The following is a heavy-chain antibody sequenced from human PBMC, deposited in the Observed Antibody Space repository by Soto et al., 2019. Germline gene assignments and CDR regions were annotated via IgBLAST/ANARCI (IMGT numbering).Heavy chain of an antibody. CDR3: ARGDYYYGSGSYYNQRFDY. D-gene: IGHD3-10*01. Sequence: SETLSLTCTVSGGSISSGGYYWSWIRQHPGKGLEWIGYIYYSGSTYYNPSLKSRVTISVDTSKNQFSLKLSSVTAADTAVYYCARGDYYYGSGSYYNQRFDYWAQRTLVTVSS. J-gene: IGHJ4*02. CDR1: GGSISSGGYY. V-gene: IGHV4-31*03. CDR2: IYYSGST.